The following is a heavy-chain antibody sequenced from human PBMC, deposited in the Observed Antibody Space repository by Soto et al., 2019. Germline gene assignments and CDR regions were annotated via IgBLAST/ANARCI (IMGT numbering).Heavy chain of an antibody. V-gene: IGHV3-74*01. CDR1: GFTFSDYW. D-gene: IGHD3-10*01. Sequence: EVQLVESGGGLVQPGESLRLSCSASGFTFSDYWMHWVRQGPGKGLVWVSRINPDGRSTNFADSVKGRFIVSRDNAKNTVYLQAKSLRAEDTAVYDCARGQRGGYSNAYWGQGTLVTVSS. J-gene: IGHJ4*02. CDR2: INPDGRST. CDR3: ARGQRGGYSNAY.